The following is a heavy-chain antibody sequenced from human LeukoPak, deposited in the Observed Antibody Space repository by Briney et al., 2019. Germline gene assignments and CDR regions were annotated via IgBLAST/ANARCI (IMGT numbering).Heavy chain of an antibody. Sequence: SETLSLTCAVYGGSFSGYYWSWIRQPPGKGLEWIGEINHSGSTNYNPSLKRRVTISVDTSKNQFSLKLSSVTAADTAVYYCASTGLLVVVDAFDYWGQGTLVTVSS. CDR2: INHSGST. CDR3: ASTGLLVVVDAFDY. CDR1: GGSFSGYY. D-gene: IGHD3-22*01. V-gene: IGHV4-34*01. J-gene: IGHJ4*02.